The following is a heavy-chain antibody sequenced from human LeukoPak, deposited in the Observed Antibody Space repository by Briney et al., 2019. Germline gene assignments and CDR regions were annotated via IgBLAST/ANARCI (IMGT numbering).Heavy chain of an antibody. CDR2: INAGNGNT. Sequence: GASVKVSCKVSGYTFTSYAMHWVRQAPGQRLEWMGWINAGNGNTKYSQKFQGRVTITRDTSASTAYMELSSLRSEDTAVYYCAREAPFIAAAGWGYFDYWGQGTLVTVSS. CDR1: GYTFTSYA. J-gene: IGHJ4*02. D-gene: IGHD6-13*01. CDR3: AREAPFIAAAGWGYFDY. V-gene: IGHV1-3*01.